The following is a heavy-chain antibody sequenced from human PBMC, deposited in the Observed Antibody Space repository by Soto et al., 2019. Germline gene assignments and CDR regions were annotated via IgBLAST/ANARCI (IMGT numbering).Heavy chain of an antibody. CDR2: IKSKTDGGTT. CDR3: TTDKKGLGYGDRYTYYYYMDV. CDR1: GFTFSNAW. V-gene: IGHV3-15*01. Sequence: GGSLRLSCAASGFTFSNAWMSWVRQAPGKGLEWVGRIKSKTDGGTTDYAAPVKGRFTISRDDSKNTLYLQMNSLKTEDTAVYYCTTDKKGLGYGDRYTYYYYMDVWGKGTTVTVSS. D-gene: IGHD2-21*02. J-gene: IGHJ6*03.